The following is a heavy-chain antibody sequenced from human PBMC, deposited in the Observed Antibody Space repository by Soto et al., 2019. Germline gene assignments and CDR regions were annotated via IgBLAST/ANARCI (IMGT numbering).Heavy chain of an antibody. Sequence: PSETLSLTCAVYGGSFSGYYWSWIRQPPGKGLEWIGEINHSGSTNYNPSLKSRVTISVDTSKNQFSLKLSSVTAADTAVYYCARAGGYSSGWYGADYYYGMDVWGQGTTVTVSS. D-gene: IGHD6-19*01. J-gene: IGHJ6*02. V-gene: IGHV4-34*01. CDR3: ARAGGYSSGWYGADYYYGMDV. CDR1: GGSFSGYY. CDR2: INHSGST.